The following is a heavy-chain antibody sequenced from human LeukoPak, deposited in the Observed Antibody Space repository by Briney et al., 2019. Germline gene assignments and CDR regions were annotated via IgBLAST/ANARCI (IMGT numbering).Heavy chain of an antibody. CDR1: GYTFTSYG. CDR2: ISAYNGNT. D-gene: IGHD6-19*01. Sequence: GASVKVSCKASGYTFTSYGISWVRQAPGQGLEWMGWISAYNGNTNYAQKLQGRVTMTTDTSTSTAYMELRSLRSDDTAVYYCARVFIPDSSGWEAYYYYYMDVWGKGTTVTVSS. V-gene: IGHV1-18*01. CDR3: ARVFIPDSSGWEAYYYYYMDV. J-gene: IGHJ6*03.